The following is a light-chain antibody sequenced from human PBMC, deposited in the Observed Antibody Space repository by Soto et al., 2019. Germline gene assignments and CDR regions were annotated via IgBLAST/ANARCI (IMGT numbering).Light chain of an antibody. Sequence: EIVLTQSPDTLSLSPGERAILSCRASQSVGSYLAWYQQKSGQAPRLLIYDAFNRATDIPARFGGSGSGTDFPLTISSLEPEDSAVYYCQQRSHLITFGQGTRLEIK. V-gene: IGKV3-11*01. CDR1: QSVGSY. CDR3: QQRSHLIT. CDR2: DAF. J-gene: IGKJ5*01.